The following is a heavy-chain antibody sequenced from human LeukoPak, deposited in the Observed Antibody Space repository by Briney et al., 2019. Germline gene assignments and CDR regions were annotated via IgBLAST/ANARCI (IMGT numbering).Heavy chain of an antibody. CDR3: ARAQWLVVDVFDI. CDR2: ISYDGSNK. CDR1: GFTFSSYA. J-gene: IGHJ3*02. Sequence: GRSLRLSCAASGFTFSSYAMHWVRQAPGKGLEWVALISYDGSNKYYADSVKGRFTISRDNSKNTLYLQMNSLRAEDTAVYYCARAQWLVVDVFDIWGQGTMVTVSS. V-gene: IGHV3-30-3*01. D-gene: IGHD6-19*01.